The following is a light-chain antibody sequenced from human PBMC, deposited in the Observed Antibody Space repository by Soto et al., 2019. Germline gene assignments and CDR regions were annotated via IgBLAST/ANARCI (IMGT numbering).Light chain of an antibody. V-gene: IGLV1-47*01. Sequence: QSVLTQPPSASGTPGQRVTISCSGSSSNIGSNYVYWYQQLPGTAPKLLIYRNNQRPSGVPDRFSGSKSGTSASLAISGLRSEDEADYYCAAWDDSLSAFYVFGTGTMVTVL. CDR1: SSNIGSNY. CDR2: RNN. J-gene: IGLJ1*01. CDR3: AAWDDSLSAFYV.